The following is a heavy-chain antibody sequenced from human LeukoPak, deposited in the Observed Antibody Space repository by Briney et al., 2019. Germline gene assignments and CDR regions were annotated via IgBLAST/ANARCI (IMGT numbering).Heavy chain of an antibody. Sequence: PGGSLRLSCAASGFTFSSYWMHWVRQAPGKGLVWVSRINSDGSSTSYADSVKGRFTISRDNAKNTLYLQMNSLRAEDTAVYYCARDRVPFGYGGSDNNWFDPWGQGTLVTVSS. J-gene: IGHJ5*02. CDR1: GFTFSSYW. CDR3: ARDRVPFGYGGSDNNWFDP. CDR2: INSDGSST. D-gene: IGHD4-23*01. V-gene: IGHV3-74*01.